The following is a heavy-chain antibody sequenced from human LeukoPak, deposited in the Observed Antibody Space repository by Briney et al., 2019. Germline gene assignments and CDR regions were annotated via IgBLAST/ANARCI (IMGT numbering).Heavy chain of an antibody. CDR2: ISAYNGNT. Sequence: ASVKVSCKASGGTFSSYAISWVRQAPGQGLEWMGWISAYNGNTNYAQKLQGRVTMTTDTSTSTAYMELRSLRSDDTAVYYCARDRWEPQDAFDIWGQGTMVTVSS. V-gene: IGHV1-18*01. CDR3: ARDRWEPQDAFDI. D-gene: IGHD1-26*01. J-gene: IGHJ3*02. CDR1: GGTFSSYA.